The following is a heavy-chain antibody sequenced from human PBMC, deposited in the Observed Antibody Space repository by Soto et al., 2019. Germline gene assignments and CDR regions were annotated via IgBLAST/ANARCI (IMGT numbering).Heavy chain of an antibody. CDR2: IYYSGST. D-gene: IGHD3-22*01. V-gene: IGHV4-31*03. CDR1: GGSISSGGYY. CDR3: ARVGPITMIVVEYYFDY. J-gene: IGHJ4*02. Sequence: PSETLSLTCTVSGGSISSGGYYWSWIRQHPGKGLEWFGYIYYSGSTYYNPSLKSRVTISVDTSKNQFSLKLSSVTAADTAVYYCARVGPITMIVVEYYFDYWGQGTLVTVSS.